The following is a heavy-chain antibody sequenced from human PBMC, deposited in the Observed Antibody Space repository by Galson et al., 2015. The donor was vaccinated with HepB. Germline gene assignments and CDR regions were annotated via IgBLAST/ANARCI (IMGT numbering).Heavy chain of an antibody. J-gene: IGHJ5*02. V-gene: IGHV5-10-1*01. Sequence: QSGAEVKKPGESLRISCKGSGYTFTTYWISWVRQMPGKGLEWMGRIDPSDSYTNYSPSFQGHVTISADKSISTAYLQWSSLKASDTANYYCARRPYCSSTSCYEFVPPGQGTLVTASP. CDR2: IDPSDSYT. D-gene: IGHD2-2*01. CDR3: ARRPYCSSTSCYEFVP. CDR1: GYTFTTYW.